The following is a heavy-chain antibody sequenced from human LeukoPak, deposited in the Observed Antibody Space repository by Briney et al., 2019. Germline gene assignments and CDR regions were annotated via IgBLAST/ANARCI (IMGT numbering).Heavy chain of an antibody. V-gene: IGHV1-2*02. D-gene: IGHD3-22*01. Sequence: ASVKVSYTASGYTFTPYYMHWVRQAPGQGREGMGWINPNSGGTNYAQKFQGRVAMTRDTSISTAYMELSRLRSDDTAVYYCARGVNYYDSSGYYTFDFWGQGTLVTVSS. CDR3: ARGVNYYDSSGYYTFDF. J-gene: IGHJ4*02. CDR2: INPNSGGT. CDR1: GYTFTPYY.